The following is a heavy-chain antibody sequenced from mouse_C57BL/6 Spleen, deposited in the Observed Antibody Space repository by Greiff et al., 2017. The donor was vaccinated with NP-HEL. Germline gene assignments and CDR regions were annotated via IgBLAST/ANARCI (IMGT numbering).Heavy chain of an antibody. V-gene: IGHV5-17*01. CDR3: ARQGQGFAY. D-gene: IGHD3-3*01. CDR2: ISSGSSTI. CDR1: GFTFSDYG. Sequence: EVKLMESGGGLVKPGGSLKLSCAASGFTFSDYGMHWVRQAPEKGLEWVAYISSGSSTIYYADTVKGRFTISRDNAKNTLFLQMTSLRSEDTAMYYCARQGQGFAYWGQGTLVTVSA. J-gene: IGHJ3*01.